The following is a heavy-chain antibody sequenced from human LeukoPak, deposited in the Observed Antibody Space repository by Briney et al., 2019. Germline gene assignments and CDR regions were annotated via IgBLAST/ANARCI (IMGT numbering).Heavy chain of an antibody. D-gene: IGHD6-13*01. CDR1: GFTFINYA. V-gene: IGHV3-23*01. CDR3: AKLPYSSSWDHFDY. CDR2: ISASGTNT. Sequence: GGSLRLSCAPSGFTFINYAMSWVRQAPGKGLEWVSGISASGTNTYDADSVKGRFTISRDNSKNTLYLQMNSLRAEDTALYYCAKLPYSSSWDHFDYWGQGTLVSVSS. J-gene: IGHJ4*02.